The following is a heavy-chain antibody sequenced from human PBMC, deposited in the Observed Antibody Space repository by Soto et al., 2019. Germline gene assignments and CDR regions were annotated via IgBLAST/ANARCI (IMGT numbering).Heavy chain of an antibody. Sequence: GGSLRLSCAVSGFTFNNAWINWVRQAPEKGLEWVGRVKSKTHGGTSDYAESVKGRFVVSRDDSNNVVYLQMNSLTVEDTAVYFYYTDCYTAIIVVGSDKWGRGTLVTVSS. CDR2: VKSKTHGGTS. J-gene: IGHJ4*02. V-gene: IGHV3-15*07. CDR3: YTDCYTAIIVVGSDK. D-gene: IGHD3-22*01. CDR1: GFTFNNAW.